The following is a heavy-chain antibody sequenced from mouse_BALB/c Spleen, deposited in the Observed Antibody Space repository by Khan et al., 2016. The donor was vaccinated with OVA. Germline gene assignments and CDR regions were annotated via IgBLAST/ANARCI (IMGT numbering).Heavy chain of an antibody. D-gene: IGHD1-1*01. J-gene: IGHJ4*01. CDR3: ARENYYGRSCYAMDY. Sequence: DLVKPGASVKLSCKASGYTFTSYWINWIKQRPGQGLEWIGRIGPGSSNAYYTDMFTGKATLTVDTTSNTAYIRLSSLSTEDAAVYSCARENYYGRSCYAMDYWGQGTSVTVSA. V-gene: IGHV1S41*01. CDR1: GYTFTSYW. CDR2: IGPGSSNA.